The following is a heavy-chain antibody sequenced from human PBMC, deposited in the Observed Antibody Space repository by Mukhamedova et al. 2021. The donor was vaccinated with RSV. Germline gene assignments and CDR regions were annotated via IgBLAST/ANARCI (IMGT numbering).Heavy chain of an antibody. V-gene: IGHV4-59*01. CDR2: VYNSGST. D-gene: IGHD3-16*02. Sequence: GLEWIGYVYNSGSTKYNPSLKSRVAISKDTSKNQFSLKVSSVTAADAAVYYCARGIVELSGSLYYYGMDVWGQGTTVTVSS. CDR3: ARGIVELSGSLYYYGMDV. J-gene: IGHJ6*02.